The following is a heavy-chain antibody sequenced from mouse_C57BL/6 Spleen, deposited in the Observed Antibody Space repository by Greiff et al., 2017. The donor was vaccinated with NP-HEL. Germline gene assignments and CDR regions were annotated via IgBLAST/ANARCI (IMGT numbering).Heavy chain of an antibody. V-gene: IGHV5-9-1*02. D-gene: IGHD2-5*01. Sequence: EVMLVESGEGLVKPGGSLKLSCAASGFTFSSYAMSWVRQTPEKRLEWVAYISSGGDYIYYADTVKGRFTISRDNARNTLYLQMSSLKSEDTAMYYCTRDYSNYAWFAYWGQGTLVTVSA. J-gene: IGHJ3*01. CDR2: ISSGGDYI. CDR1: GFTFSSYA. CDR3: TRDYSNYAWFAY.